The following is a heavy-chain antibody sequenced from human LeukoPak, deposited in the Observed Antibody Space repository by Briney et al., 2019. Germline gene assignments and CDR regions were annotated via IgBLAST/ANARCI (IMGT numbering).Heavy chain of an antibody. D-gene: IGHD6-13*01. CDR1: GFSFSSYS. J-gene: IGHJ4*02. CDR3: ARDSRAAAGNFDY. V-gene: IGHV3-21*01. CDR2: ISSSSSYI. Sequence: PSETLTLSCTASGFSFSSYSMNWVRQAPGKGLEWVSSISSSSSYIYYADSVQSRFTISRDNAKNSLYLQMHSLRAEDTAVYYCARDSRAAAGNFDYWGQGTLVTVSS.